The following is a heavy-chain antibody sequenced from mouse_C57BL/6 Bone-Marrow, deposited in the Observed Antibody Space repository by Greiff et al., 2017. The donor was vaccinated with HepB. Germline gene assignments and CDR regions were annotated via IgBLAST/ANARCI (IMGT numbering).Heavy chain of an antibody. D-gene: IGHD1-1*01. Sequence: EVKLQQSGPELVKPGDSVKISCKASGYSFTGYFMNWVMQSHGKSLEWIGRINPYNGDTFYNQKFKGKATLTVDKSSSTAHMELRSLTSEDSAVYYCARYPSGSIPYYAMDYWGQGTSVTVSS. CDR1: GYSFTGYF. CDR2: INPYNGDT. J-gene: IGHJ4*01. V-gene: IGHV1-20*01. CDR3: ARYPSGSIPYYAMDY.